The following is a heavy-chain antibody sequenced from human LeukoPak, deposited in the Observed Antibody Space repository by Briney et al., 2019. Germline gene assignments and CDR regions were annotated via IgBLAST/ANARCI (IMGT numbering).Heavy chain of an antibody. D-gene: IGHD6-19*01. CDR2: IYYSGST. J-gene: IGHJ4*02. V-gene: IGHV4-39*07. Sequence: SETLSLTCTVSGGSISSSSYYWGWIRQPPGKGLEWIGSIYYSGSTYYNPSLKSRVTISVDTSKNQFSLKLSSVTAADTAVYYCARDLIAVAGTGEDYWGQGTLVTVSS. CDR3: ARDLIAVAGTGEDY. CDR1: GGSISSSSYY.